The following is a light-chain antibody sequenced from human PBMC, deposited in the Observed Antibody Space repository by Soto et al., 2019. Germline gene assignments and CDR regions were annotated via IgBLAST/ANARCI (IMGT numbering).Light chain of an antibody. V-gene: IGLV2-14*01. CDR2: AVS. CDR1: SRDIGAYNY. J-gene: IGLJ2*01. Sequence: QSVLTQPASVSGSPGQSITISCTGTSRDIGAYNYVSWYQQYPGKAPRLLIYAVSNRPSGVSDRFSGSKSSNTASLTIAGLQAEYEAHYYCCSYGGRILEIFGEGTKLTVL. CDR3: CSYGGRILEI.